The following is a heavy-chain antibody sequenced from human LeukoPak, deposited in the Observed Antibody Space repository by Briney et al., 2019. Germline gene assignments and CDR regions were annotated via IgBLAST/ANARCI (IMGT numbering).Heavy chain of an antibody. CDR3: ARGPPYDG. J-gene: IGHJ4*02. V-gene: IGHV3-21*01. D-gene: IGHD3-22*01. CDR2: ISSSSSSYI. Sequence: PGGSLRLSCAASGFTFSSYSMNWVRQAPGKGLEWVSSISSSSSSYIYYADSVKGRFTISRDNAKHSLYLQMNRLRAEEKAVYYCARGPPYDGWGQGTLVTVSS. CDR1: GFTFSSYS.